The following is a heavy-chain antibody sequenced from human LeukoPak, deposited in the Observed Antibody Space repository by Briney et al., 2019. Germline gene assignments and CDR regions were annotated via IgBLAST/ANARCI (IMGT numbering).Heavy chain of an antibody. CDR3: ARGFHYDSSGYGLGYFDY. CDR2: IIPIFGTA. D-gene: IGHD3-22*01. Sequence: GASVKVSCKASGGTFSSYAISWVRQAPGQGLEWMGGIIPIFGTANYAQKFQGRVTITADKSTSTAYMELSSLRSEDTAVYYCARGFHYDSSGYGLGYFDYWGQGTLVTVSS. J-gene: IGHJ4*02. CDR1: GGTFSSYA. V-gene: IGHV1-69*06.